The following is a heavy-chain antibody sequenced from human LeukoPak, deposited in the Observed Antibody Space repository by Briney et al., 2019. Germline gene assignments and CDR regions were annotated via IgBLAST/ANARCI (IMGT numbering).Heavy chain of an antibody. D-gene: IGHD3-22*01. Sequence: GGSLRLSCAASGFAVCSYFTSWVRQAPGKGLEWVSIIYSDGRTTYADSVTGRFTISRDSSKNAVYLQMNSLRVEDTAVYYCAGQLGRSGHSYWGQGAQVTVFS. J-gene: IGHJ4*02. CDR2: IYSDGRT. CDR1: GFAVCSYF. CDR3: AGQLGRSGHSY. V-gene: IGHV3-66*04.